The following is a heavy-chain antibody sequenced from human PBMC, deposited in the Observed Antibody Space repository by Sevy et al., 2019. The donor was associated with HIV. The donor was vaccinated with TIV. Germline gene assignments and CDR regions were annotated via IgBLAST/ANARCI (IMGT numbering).Heavy chain of an antibody. CDR3: ARGPPDGSYDYFDY. D-gene: IGHD1-26*01. CDR2: ISGLSNYI. V-gene: IGHV3-21*01. Sequence: GGSLRLSCAASGFTFSSYNMNWVRQAPGKGLEWVSSISGLSNYIYYADSMKGRFTISRDNAKNSLYLQMNSLRAEATAVYYCARGPPDGSYDYFDYWGQGTLVTVSS. CDR1: GFTFSSYN. J-gene: IGHJ4*02.